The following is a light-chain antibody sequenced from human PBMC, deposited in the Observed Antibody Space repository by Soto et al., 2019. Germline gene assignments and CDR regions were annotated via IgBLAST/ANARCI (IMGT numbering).Light chain of an antibody. CDR1: SSDVGGYNY. Sequence: QSALTQPASVSGSPGQSITLSCTGTSSDVGGYNYVSWYQQHPGKAPKLMIYDVSKRPSGVSNRFSGSKSGNTASLTISGLQAEDEADYYCSSYISSSTLNVFGTGTKLTVL. CDR2: DVS. V-gene: IGLV2-14*01. CDR3: SSYISSSTLNV. J-gene: IGLJ1*01.